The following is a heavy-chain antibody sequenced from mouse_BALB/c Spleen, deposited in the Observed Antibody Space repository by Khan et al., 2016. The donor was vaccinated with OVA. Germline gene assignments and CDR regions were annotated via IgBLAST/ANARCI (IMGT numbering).Heavy chain of an antibody. CDR3: ACIRFYYWYSFFDY. CDR1: AYSITSDYA. D-gene: IGHD2-14*01. Sequence: EVQLQESGPGLVKPSQSLSLTCTVTAYSITSDYAWTWIRQFPGNKLEWMGYISYSGSTSYNPSLKSRASITRDTSKNQFFLQLISVTTEDTATYYCACIRFYYWYSFFDYWGQGTTLTVSS. CDR2: ISYSGST. J-gene: IGHJ2*01. V-gene: IGHV3-2*02.